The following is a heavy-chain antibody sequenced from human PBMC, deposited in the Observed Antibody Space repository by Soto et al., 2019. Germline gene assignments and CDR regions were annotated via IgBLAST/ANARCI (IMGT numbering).Heavy chain of an antibody. CDR1: GGSVYDFY. Sequence: SETLSLTCSVSGGSVYDFYWNWLRQTPGKGLEWIGNIYNNGRTNYNPSLKNRVTISIDTSKNQFSLHLSSVTTADTAMYFCARGHGIYVRFDSWGQGTLVTVSS. CDR3: ARGHGIYVRFDS. V-gene: IGHV4-59*02. J-gene: IGHJ4*02. CDR2: IYNNGRT. D-gene: IGHD3-10*02.